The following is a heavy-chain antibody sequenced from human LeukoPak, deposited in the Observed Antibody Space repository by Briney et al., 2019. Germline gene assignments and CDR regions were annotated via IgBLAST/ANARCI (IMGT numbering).Heavy chain of an antibody. D-gene: IGHD3-22*01. CDR3: ARVHYYDSSGYYYGPVDYFDY. V-gene: IGHV3-20*04. CDR2: INWNGGST. J-gene: IGHJ4*02. Sequence: RPGGSLRLSCAASGFTFDDYGMSWVRQAPGKGLEWVSGINWNGGSTGYADSVKGRFTISRDNAKNSLYLQMNSLRAEDTAVYYCARVHYYDSSGYYYGPVDYFDYWGQGTLVTVSS. CDR1: GFTFDDYG.